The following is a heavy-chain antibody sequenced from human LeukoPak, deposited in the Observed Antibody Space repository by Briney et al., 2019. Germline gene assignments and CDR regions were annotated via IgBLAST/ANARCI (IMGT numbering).Heavy chain of an antibody. Sequence: GSLRPSCAAPGFPFSNYGMQWGRQAPGKGVGGVAVIWYDGSNKYYGDSVKGRFTISRDNSKNTLYLQMNSLRAEDTAVYYCARDCSGSCSPYYGMDVWGQGTTVTVSS. D-gene: IGHD2-2*01. CDR2: IWYDGSNK. CDR1: GFPFSNYG. V-gene: IGHV3-33*01. J-gene: IGHJ6*02. CDR3: ARDCSGSCSPYYGMDV.